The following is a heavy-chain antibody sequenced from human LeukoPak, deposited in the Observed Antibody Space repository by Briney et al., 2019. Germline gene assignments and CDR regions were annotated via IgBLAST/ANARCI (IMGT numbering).Heavy chain of an antibody. J-gene: IGHJ3*02. CDR3: ARDLHYYDSSGYRFDI. CDR1: GFTFDDYG. V-gene: IGHV3-20*04. CDR2: INWNGGST. Sequence: GGSLRLSCAASGFTFDDYGMSWVRQAPGKGLEWVSGINWNGGSTGYADSVKGRFTISRDNAKNSLYLQMNSLRAEDTALYYCARDLHYYDSSGYRFDIWGQGTMVAVSS. D-gene: IGHD3-22*01.